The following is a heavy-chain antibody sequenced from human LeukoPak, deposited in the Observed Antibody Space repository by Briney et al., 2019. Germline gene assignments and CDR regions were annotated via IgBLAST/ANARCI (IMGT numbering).Heavy chain of an antibody. V-gene: IGHV3-33*01. CDR1: GFTFSSYG. Sequence: GGSLRLSCAASGFTFSSYGMHWVRQAPGKGLEWVAVIWYDGSNKYYADSVKGRFTISRDNSKNTLYLQMNSLRAEDTAVYYCARDGQSTVAAGRDFDYWGQGTQVTVSS. D-gene: IGHD6-19*01. CDR3: ARDGQSTVAAGRDFDY. J-gene: IGHJ4*02. CDR2: IWYDGSNK.